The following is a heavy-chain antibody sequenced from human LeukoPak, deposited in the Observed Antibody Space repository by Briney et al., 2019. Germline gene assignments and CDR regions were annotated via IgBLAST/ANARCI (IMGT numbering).Heavy chain of an antibody. Sequence: ASVKVSCKASGYTFTDYNIHWVRQAPGQGLDWMGWINPNSGSTNSAQKFQGRVTMTTDTSIGTAYMELSRLRSDDTAMYYCARTGRNWNNFDYWGQGTLVAVSS. CDR1: GYTFTDYN. CDR2: INPNSGST. CDR3: ARTGRNWNNFDY. J-gene: IGHJ4*02. D-gene: IGHD1-20*01. V-gene: IGHV1-2*02.